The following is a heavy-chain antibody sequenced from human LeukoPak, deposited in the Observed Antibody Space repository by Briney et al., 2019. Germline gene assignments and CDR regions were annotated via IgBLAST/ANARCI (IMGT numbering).Heavy chain of an antibody. CDR1: GFTFSSYG. D-gene: IGHD5-18*01. CDR2: IRYDGSNQ. Sequence: GGSLGLSCAASGFTFSSYGMHLVRQTPGKGLEWVSFIRYDGSNQYYADSVKGRFTISRDNSKNTLYLQMNSLRPEDTAVYFCARGYGESHFDYWGQGTLVTVSS. CDR3: ARGYGESHFDY. V-gene: IGHV3-30*02. J-gene: IGHJ4*02.